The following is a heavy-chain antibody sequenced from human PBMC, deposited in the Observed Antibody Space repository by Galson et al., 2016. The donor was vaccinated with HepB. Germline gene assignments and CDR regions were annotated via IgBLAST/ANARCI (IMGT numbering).Heavy chain of an antibody. CDR2: IDDSGDHT. CDR1: GLMYTHYA. Sequence: SLRLSCAVSGLMYTHYAMNWVRQAPGKGLEWVSIIDDSGDHTYYAESVKGRFTISRDKSTNTLYLQMNSLRAEDTALYYCARDRGYRALDVWGQGTTVTVSS. CDR3: ARDRGYRALDV. D-gene: IGHD3-10*01. J-gene: IGHJ6*02. V-gene: IGHV3-23*01.